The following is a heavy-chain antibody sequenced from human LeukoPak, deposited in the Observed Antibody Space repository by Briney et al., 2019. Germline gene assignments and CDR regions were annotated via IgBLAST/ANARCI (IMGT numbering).Heavy chain of an antibody. CDR2: ISANGANT. D-gene: IGHD1-26*01. CDR1: GFTFSDYY. J-gene: IGHJ4*02. Sequence: GGSLRLSCAASGFTFSDYYMSWIRQAPGKGLEWVSSISANGANTYYADPVKGRFTISRDNSKSTLHLQLNSLGAEDTAVYYCWDFRGGYWGQGTLVTVSS. CDR3: WDFRGGY. V-gene: IGHV3-23*01.